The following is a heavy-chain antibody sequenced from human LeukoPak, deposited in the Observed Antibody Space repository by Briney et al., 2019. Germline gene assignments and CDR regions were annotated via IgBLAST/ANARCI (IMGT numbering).Heavy chain of an antibody. J-gene: IGHJ4*02. D-gene: IGHD2-2*01. CDR2: IIPVLNIT. V-gene: IGHV1-69*04. CDR3: ARDTVEVPAATAFDY. CDR1: GGTFSSSA. Sequence: SVKVSCKTSGGTFSSSAITWVRQAPGQGLEWMGRIIPVLNITSYAQKFQGRVTITADTSTSTVYMELSSLRSDDTAVYYCARDTVEVPAATAFDYWGQGTLVTVSS.